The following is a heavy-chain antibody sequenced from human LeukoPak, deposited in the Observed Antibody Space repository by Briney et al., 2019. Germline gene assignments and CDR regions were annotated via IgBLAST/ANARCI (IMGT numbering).Heavy chain of an antibody. CDR1: GGSISSYY. D-gene: IGHD2-2*01. CDR3: ARGASQGADY. V-gene: IGHV4-59*12. J-gene: IGHJ4*02. CDR2: IYYSGST. Sequence: SETLSLTCTVSGGSISSYYWSWIRQPPGKGLEWIGYIYYSGSTYYNPSLKSRVTISVGTSKNQFSLKLSSVTAADTAVYYCARGASQGADYWGQGTLVTVSS.